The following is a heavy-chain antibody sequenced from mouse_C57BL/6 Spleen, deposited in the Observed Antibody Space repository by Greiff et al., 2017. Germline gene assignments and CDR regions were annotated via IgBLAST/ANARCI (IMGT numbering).Heavy chain of an antibody. CDR2: IHPNSGST. J-gene: IGHJ2*01. CDR1: GYTFTSYW. CDR3: ARRFITTVVENFDY. V-gene: IGHV1-64*01. Sequence: VQLQQPGAELVKPEASVKLSCKASGYTFTSYWMHWVKQRPGQGLEWIGMIHPNSGSTNYNETFKSKATLTVDKSSSTAYMQLSSLTSEDSAVYYCARRFITTVVENFDYWGQGTTLTVSS. D-gene: IGHD1-1*01.